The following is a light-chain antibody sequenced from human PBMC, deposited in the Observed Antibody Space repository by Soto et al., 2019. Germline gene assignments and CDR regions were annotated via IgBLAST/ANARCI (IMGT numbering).Light chain of an antibody. CDR2: DVT. J-gene: IGLJ2*01. Sequence: QSALTQPASVSGSPGQSITISCTGSSSDVGGHDYVSWYRQYPGKVPKLMIYDVTNRPSGVSNRFSGSKSGNTAFLTISGLRPEDEADYYCGSYTSSSTLIFGGGTKLTVL. CDR1: SSDVGGHDY. CDR3: GSYTSSSTLI. V-gene: IGLV2-14*01.